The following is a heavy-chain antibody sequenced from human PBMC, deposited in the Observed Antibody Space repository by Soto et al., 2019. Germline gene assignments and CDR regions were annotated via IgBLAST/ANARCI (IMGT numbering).Heavy chain of an antibody. CDR1: GFPFSSYA. D-gene: IGHD2-2*01. J-gene: IGHJ6*02. CDR3: AKGKGRPAAKSAYYYGMDV. Sequence: PGGSLRLSCAASGFPFSSYAMSWVRQAPGKGLEWVSAISGSGGSTYYADSVKGRFTISRDNSKNTLYLQMNSLRAEDTAVYYSAKGKGRPAAKSAYYYGMDVWGQGTTVTVSS. CDR2: ISGSGGST. V-gene: IGHV3-23*01.